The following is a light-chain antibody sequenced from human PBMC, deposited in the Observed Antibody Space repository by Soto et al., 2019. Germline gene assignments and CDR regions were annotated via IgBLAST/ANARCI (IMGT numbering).Light chain of an antibody. CDR1: QGINSY. Sequence: IPLTLYPSSLSASVGDRVTITCRASQGINSYLAWYQQKPGKVPQLLIYEASILQSGVPSRFSVSGSGTDFTLTISRLKAEDFATYDGQQTRSYPSTFCGGTKVDIK. J-gene: IGKJ4*01. CDR2: EAS. V-gene: IGKV1-9*01. CDR3: QQTRSYPST.